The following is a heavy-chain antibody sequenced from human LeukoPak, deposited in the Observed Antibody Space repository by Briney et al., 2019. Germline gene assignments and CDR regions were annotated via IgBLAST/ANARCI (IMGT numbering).Heavy chain of an antibody. CDR2: IIPILGIA. CDR3: ATFNIEAGGPDAY. V-gene: IGHV1-69*04. CDR1: GGTFSSYA. Sequence: GASVKVSCKASGGTFSSYAISWVRQAPGQGLEWMGRIIPILGIANYAQKFQGRVTITADKSTSTAYMELSSLRSEDTAVYYCATFNIEAGGPDAYWGQGTLVTVSS. J-gene: IGHJ4*02. D-gene: IGHD6-13*01.